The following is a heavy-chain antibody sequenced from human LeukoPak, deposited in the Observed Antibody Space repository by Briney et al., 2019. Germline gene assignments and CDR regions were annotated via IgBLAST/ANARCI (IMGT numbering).Heavy chain of an antibody. CDR1: GFTFSSYE. Sequence: GGSLRLSCAASGFTFSSYEMNWVRQAPGKGLEWVSYISSSGSTIYYADSVKGRFTISRDNAKNSLYLQMNSLRAEDTAVYYCARDSRGWAAYSSSRRYSFQHWGQGTLVTVSS. D-gene: IGHD6-13*01. CDR3: ARDSRGWAAYSSSRRYSFQH. J-gene: IGHJ1*01. CDR2: ISSSGSTI. V-gene: IGHV3-48*03.